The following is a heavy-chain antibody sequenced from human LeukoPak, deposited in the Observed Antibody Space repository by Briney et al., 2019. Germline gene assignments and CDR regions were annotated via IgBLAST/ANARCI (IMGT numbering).Heavy chain of an antibody. CDR1: GFTFSSYE. Sequence: PGGSLRLSCAASGFTFSSYEMNWGRQAPGKGLEWVSYISSSGSTIYYADSVKGRFTISRDNAKNSLYLQMNSLRAEDTAVYYCAREIWFGENYYYYGMDVWGKGTTVTVSS. CDR3: AREIWFGENYYYYGMDV. CDR2: ISSSGSTI. D-gene: IGHD3-10*01. V-gene: IGHV3-48*03. J-gene: IGHJ6*04.